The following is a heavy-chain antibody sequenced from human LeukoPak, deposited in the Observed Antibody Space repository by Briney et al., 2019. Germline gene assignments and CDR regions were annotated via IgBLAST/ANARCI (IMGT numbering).Heavy chain of an antibody. J-gene: IGHJ4*02. CDR1: GYTFTSYY. V-gene: IGHV1-46*01. Sequence: GASVKVSCKASGYTFTSYYMHWVRQAPGQGLEWMGIINPSGGSTSYAQKFQGRVTMTRDTSTSTVYMELSSLRSEDTAVYYCAKSVGATGFDYWGQGTLVTVSS. D-gene: IGHD1-26*01. CDR3: AKSVGATGFDY. CDR2: INPSGGST.